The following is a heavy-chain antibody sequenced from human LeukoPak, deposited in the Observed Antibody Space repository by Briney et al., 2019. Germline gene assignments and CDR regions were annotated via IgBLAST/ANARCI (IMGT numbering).Heavy chain of an antibody. CDR3: ARDLGVVVISETGYFDY. J-gene: IGHJ4*02. CDR1: GFTFSSYE. V-gene: IGHV3-48*03. D-gene: IGHD3-22*01. CDR2: ISSSGSTI. Sequence: AGGSLRLSCAASGFTFSSYEMNWVRQAPGKGLEWVSYISSSGSTIYYADSVKGRFTISRDNAKNSLYLQMNSLRAEDTAVYYCARDLGVVVISETGYFDYWGQGTLVTVSS.